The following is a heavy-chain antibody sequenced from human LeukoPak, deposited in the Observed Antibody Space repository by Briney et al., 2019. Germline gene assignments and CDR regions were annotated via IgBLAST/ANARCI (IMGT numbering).Heavy chain of an antibody. CDR2: INHSGST. Sequence: SETLSLTCAVYGGSFSGYYWSWIRQPPGKGLEWIGEINHSGSTNYNPSLKSRVTISVDTSKNQFSLKLSSVTAADTAVYYCARFSPELSHDYWGQGTLVTVSS. CDR1: GGSFSGYY. J-gene: IGHJ4*02. V-gene: IGHV4-34*01. D-gene: IGHD1-14*01. CDR3: ARFSPELSHDY.